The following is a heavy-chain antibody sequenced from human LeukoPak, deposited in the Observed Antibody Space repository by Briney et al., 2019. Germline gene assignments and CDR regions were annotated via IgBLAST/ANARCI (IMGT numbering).Heavy chain of an antibody. D-gene: IGHD4-17*01. Sequence: PGGSLRLSCAASGFTFSSYAMHWVRQAPGKGLEWVAVISYDGSNKYYADSVKGRFTISRDNSKNPLYLQMSSLRAEDTAVYYCARDRVDYGDGRNWFDPWGQGTLVTVSS. CDR1: GFTFSSYA. V-gene: IGHV3-30*04. CDR3: ARDRVDYGDGRNWFDP. CDR2: ISYDGSNK. J-gene: IGHJ5*02.